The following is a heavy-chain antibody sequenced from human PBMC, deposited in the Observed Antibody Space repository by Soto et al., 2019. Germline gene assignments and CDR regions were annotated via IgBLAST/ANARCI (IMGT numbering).Heavy chain of an antibody. J-gene: IGHJ6*02. CDR1: GDSVSTNIAA. D-gene: IGHD1-7*01. Sequence: SQTLSLTCAISGDSVSTNIAAWSWIRQSPSRGLEWLGRTLYRSSKWYNEYAVSVKSRMTINPDTSKNQFSLQLNSVTPEDTAVYYCARDAAPTLNYPHGMDIWGQGTTVTVSS. CDR2: TLYRSSKWYN. V-gene: IGHV6-1*01. CDR3: ARDAAPTLNYPHGMDI.